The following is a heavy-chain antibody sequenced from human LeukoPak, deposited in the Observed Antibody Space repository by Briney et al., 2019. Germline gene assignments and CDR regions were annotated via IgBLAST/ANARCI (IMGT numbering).Heavy chain of an antibody. D-gene: IGHD3-3*01. CDR2: ISSSSSYI. CDR3: AREEDDFWSGCFDY. V-gene: IGHV3-21*01. Sequence: PGGSLRLSCAASGFTVSSNYMSWVRQAPGKGLEWVSSISSSSSYIYYADSVKGRFTISRDNAKNSLYLQMNSLRAEDTAVYYCAREEDDFWSGCFDYWGQGTLVTVSS. CDR1: GFTVSSNY. J-gene: IGHJ4*02.